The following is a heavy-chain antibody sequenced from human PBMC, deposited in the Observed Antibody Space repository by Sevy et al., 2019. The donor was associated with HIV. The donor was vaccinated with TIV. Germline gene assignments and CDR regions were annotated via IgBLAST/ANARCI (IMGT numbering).Heavy chain of an antibody. D-gene: IGHD5-18*01. V-gene: IGHV3-30*02. Sequence: GGSLDLSCPASGFTFSTYASPWVRRAPGKGLEGGPFIGNEENNKNYADSVKGRFTISRDNSKNTLYLQMNSLRAEDTAVYYCAKEYSYGYYFDYWGQGTLVTVSS. CDR3: AKEYSYGYYFDY. CDR1: GFTFSTYA. J-gene: IGHJ4*02. CDR2: IGNEENNK.